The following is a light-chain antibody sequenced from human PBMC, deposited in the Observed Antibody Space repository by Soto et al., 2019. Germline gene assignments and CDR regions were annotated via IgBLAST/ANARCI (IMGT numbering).Light chain of an antibody. Sequence: QSVLTQPASVSGSPGQSITISCTGTSSDVGGYNYVSWYQQHPGKAPKLMIYEVSNRPSGVSNRFSGSKSANTASLTISGLQADDEADYYCTSYTSSSTLVFGGGTKLTAL. V-gene: IGLV2-14*01. CDR1: SSDVGGYNY. CDR3: TSYTSSSTLV. J-gene: IGLJ2*01. CDR2: EVS.